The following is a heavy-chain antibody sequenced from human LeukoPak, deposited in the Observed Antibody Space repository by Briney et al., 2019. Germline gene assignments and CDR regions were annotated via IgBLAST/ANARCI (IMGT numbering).Heavy chain of an antibody. CDR1: GFTFSSYG. CDR2: ISYDGSNK. V-gene: IGHV3-30*18. Sequence: GGSLRLSCAASGFTFSSYGMHWVRQAPGKGLEWVAVISYDGSNKYYADSVKGRFTISRDNSKNTLYLQMNSLRAEDTAVYYCAKDPLRYCSGGSCYFDYWGQGTLVTVSS. D-gene: IGHD2-15*01. CDR3: AKDPLRYCSGGSCYFDY. J-gene: IGHJ4*02.